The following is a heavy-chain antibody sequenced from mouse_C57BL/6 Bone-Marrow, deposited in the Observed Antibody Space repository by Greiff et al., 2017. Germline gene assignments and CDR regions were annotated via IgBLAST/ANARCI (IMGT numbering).Heavy chain of an antibody. D-gene: IGHD1-1*01. CDR3: SRRIHLSRYFDV. Sequence: EVQGVESGGDLVKPGGSLKLSCAASGFTFSSYGMSWVRQTPDKRLEWVATISSGGCYTYYPDSVKGRFTISRDNAKNTLYLHMSSLKSEDTAMYVCSRRIHLSRYFDVWGTGTTVTVSS. CDR1: GFTFSSYG. CDR2: ISSGGCYT. J-gene: IGHJ1*03. V-gene: IGHV5-6*01.